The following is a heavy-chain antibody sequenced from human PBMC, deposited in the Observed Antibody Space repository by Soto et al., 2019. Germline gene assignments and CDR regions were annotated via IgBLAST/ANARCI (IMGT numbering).Heavy chain of an antibody. CDR1: GYTYTNLD. CDR2: MNPHSDT. Sequence: QVQLVQSGAEVKRPGASVKVSCKASGYTYTNLDINWVRQASGQGLEWMGWMNPHSDTGFAQKFQGRVTLTRDTPTCTVYMELTSLRFDDTAVYYCARYQIGEGFTAWGQGTPVTVSS. J-gene: IGHJ5*02. CDR3: ARYQIGEGFTA. V-gene: IGHV1-8*01.